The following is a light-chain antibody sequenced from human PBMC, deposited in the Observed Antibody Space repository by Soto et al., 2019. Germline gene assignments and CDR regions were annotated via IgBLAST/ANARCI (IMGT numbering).Light chain of an antibody. V-gene: IGKV1-5*01. CDR2: DVS. CDR3: QQYNSYSIT. J-gene: IGKJ5*01. Sequence: DIQMTQSPSTLSASVGDRVTITCRASQSISSWLAWYQQKPGKAPKLLIYDVSSLESGVPSRFRGSGSGTEFTLTISSLQPDDFATYYCQQYNSYSITFGQGTRLEIK. CDR1: QSISSW.